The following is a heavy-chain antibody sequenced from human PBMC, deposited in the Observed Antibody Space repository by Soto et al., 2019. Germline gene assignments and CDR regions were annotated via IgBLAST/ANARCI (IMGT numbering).Heavy chain of an antibody. CDR3: ARDRGNYYGSGSWFDP. D-gene: IGHD3-10*01. Sequence: VQLLESGGGLVQPGGSLRLSCAASGFTFSSYAMNWVRQAPGKGLEWVSAISGGGGSTYYADSVKGRFTISRDNSKNTLYLQMNSLRAEDTAVYYCARDRGNYYGSGSWFDPWGQGTLVTVSS. V-gene: IGHV3-23*01. CDR1: GFTFSSYA. CDR2: ISGGGGST. J-gene: IGHJ5*02.